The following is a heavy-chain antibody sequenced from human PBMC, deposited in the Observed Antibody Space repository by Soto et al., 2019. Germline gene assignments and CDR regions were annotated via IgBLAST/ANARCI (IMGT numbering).Heavy chain of an antibody. V-gene: IGHV1-2*04. J-gene: IGHJ6*02. CDR1: GYTFTGYY. Sequence: ASVKVCCKASGYTFTGYYMHWVRQAPGQGLEWMGWINPNSGGTNYAQKFQGWVTMTRDTSISTAYMELSRLRSDDTAVYYCAREAVGSGSYYNRVYYGMDVWGQGTTVTVSS. CDR3: AREAVGSGSYYNRVYYGMDV. CDR2: INPNSGGT. D-gene: IGHD3-10*01.